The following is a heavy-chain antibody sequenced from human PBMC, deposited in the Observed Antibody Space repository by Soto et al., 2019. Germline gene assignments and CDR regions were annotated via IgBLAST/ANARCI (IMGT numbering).Heavy chain of an antibody. Sequence: EVQLLESGGGLVQPGGSLRLSCAASGFTFSSYAMSWVRQAPGKGLEWVSVIRSSGDRTYYADSVKGRFTISRDNSKNTLYMQMNSLRAEDTAVYYCAKQQGPVTPYYYAMDVCGQGTTVTVSS. CDR3: AKQQGPVTPYYYAMDV. V-gene: IGHV3-23*01. CDR2: IRSSGDRT. CDR1: GFTFSSYA. D-gene: IGHD4-4*01. J-gene: IGHJ6*02.